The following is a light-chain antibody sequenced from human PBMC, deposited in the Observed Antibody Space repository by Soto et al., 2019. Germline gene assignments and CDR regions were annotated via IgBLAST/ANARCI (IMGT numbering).Light chain of an antibody. Sequence: QSVLTQPPSASGSPGQSVTISCTGTSSDVGGYNYISWYQHHPGNAPKLIIYEVSKRPSVVPDRFSCYKSGNTASLTVSVLPADDADDYCGRSYDGSNNYVFGTGTKLTVL. J-gene: IGLJ1*01. CDR1: SSDVGGYNY. V-gene: IGLV2-8*01. CDR2: EVS. CDR3: RSYDGSNNYV.